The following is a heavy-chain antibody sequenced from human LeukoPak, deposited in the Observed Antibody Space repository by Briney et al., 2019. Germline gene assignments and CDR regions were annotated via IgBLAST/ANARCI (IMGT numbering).Heavy chain of an antibody. Sequence: GGSLRLSCAASGFTFSSYSMNWVRQAPGKGLEWVSYISSSSSTIYYADSVKGRFTISRDNAKNSLYLQMNSLRAEDTAVYYCARGSTDILTGYYSPSYMDVWGKGTTVTVSS. CDR3: ARGSTDILTGYYSPSYMDV. V-gene: IGHV3-48*01. CDR2: ISSSSSTI. D-gene: IGHD3-9*01. CDR1: GFTFSSYS. J-gene: IGHJ6*03.